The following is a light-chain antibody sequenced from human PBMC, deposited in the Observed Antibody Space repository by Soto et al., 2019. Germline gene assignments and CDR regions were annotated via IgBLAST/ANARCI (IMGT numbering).Light chain of an antibody. CDR2: AAS. Sequence: DIQMTQSPSSLSASVGDRVTITCRASQSISNYLIWYQQKPGKAPELLIYAASTLQSGVPSSFRGSGSGTEFTFTFISLQPEDFATYYCQQSYSNSWTFGHGTKVDIK. J-gene: IGKJ1*01. V-gene: IGKV1-39*01. CDR1: QSISNY. CDR3: QQSYSNSWT.